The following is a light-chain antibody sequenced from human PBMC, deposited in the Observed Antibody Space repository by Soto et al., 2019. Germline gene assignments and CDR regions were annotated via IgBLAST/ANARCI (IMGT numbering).Light chain of an antibody. CDR1: QSVSNTY. CDR3: QQYGRSPGLFT. J-gene: IGKJ3*01. V-gene: IGKV3-20*01. Sequence: EIVLTHSPGTLSLSPGEIATLSCRASQSVSNTYLAWYQQKPAQAPRLLIYDASSRATGIPDRFSGSGSGTDFTLTNSRLEPEDFAVYYCQQYGRSPGLFTFGPGTKVDIK. CDR2: DAS.